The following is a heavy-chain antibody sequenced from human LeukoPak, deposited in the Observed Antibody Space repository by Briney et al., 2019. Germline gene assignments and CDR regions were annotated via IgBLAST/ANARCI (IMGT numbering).Heavy chain of an antibody. Sequence: GGSLRLSCAASGFTFDDYAMHWVRKAPGKGLEWVSGISWNSGSIGYEDSVKGRFTISRDNAKDSLYLQMNSLRAEDTALYSGAKDSTATASSGGGACDSGGQGTMVTVYS. CDR3: AKDSTATASSGGGACDS. D-gene: IGHD6-19*01. CDR1: GFTFDDYA. J-gene: IGHJ3*02. CDR2: ISWNSGSI. V-gene: IGHV3-9*01.